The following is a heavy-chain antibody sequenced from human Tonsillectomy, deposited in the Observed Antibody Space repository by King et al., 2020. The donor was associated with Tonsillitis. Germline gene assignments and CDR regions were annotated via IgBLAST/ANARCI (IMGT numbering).Heavy chain of an antibody. D-gene: IGHD2-15*01. V-gene: IGHV1-2*02. CDR1: GYTFTGYY. Sequence: QLVQSGAEVKKPEASVKVSCKASGYTFTGYYMHWVRQAPGQGLEYMGWINPNSGGTNYAQKFQGRVTMTRDTSISTAYMELSSLRSDDTAVYYCARDRGGYCRGDSCLDAFDVWGQGTMVAVSS. CDR2: INPNSGGT. CDR3: ARDRGGYCRGDSCLDAFDV. J-gene: IGHJ3*01.